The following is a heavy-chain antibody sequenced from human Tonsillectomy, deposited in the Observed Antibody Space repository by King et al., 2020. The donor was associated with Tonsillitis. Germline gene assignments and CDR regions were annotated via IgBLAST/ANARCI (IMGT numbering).Heavy chain of an antibody. CDR2: ISGSGGSA. V-gene: IGHV3-23*04. CDR1: GFTFSTYA. Sequence: VQLVESGGGLVQPGGSLRLSCAASGFTFSTYAMSWVRQAPGKGLEWVSAISGSGGSAYYADSVKGRFTISRDNSKNTLSLQMNRLRAEDTALYYCAKDRVIARSGLTTGMDVWGQGTTVTVSS. J-gene: IGHJ6*02. D-gene: IGHD4-17*01. CDR3: AKDRVIARSGLTTGMDV.